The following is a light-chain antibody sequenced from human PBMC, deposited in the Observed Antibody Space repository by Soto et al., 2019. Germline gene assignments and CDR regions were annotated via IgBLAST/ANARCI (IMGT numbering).Light chain of an antibody. CDR3: QHYALSPTVFT. J-gene: IGKJ3*01. Sequence: DIVVTQSPGTLSLSPGDRATLSCRTSRFVSNYYVAWYQQRPGQAPRLLIYAASRRATDIPDRFSGSGSGTFFTLTISRLEPEDFAVFYCQHYALSPTVFTFGPRTKEEI. CDR2: AAS. CDR1: RFVSNYY. V-gene: IGKV3-20*01.